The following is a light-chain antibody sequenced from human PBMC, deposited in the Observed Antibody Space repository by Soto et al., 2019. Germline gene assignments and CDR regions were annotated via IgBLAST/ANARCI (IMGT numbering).Light chain of an antibody. V-gene: IGKV3-15*01. CDR3: QQYNNWPPWT. Sequence: PDTLSVSPGERATLSCRASQSGSSTLAWYQQKPGQAPRLLIYGASTRATGIPARFSGSGSGTEFTLTISSLQSEDFAVYYCQQYNNWPPWTFGQGTKVEIK. CDR2: GAS. J-gene: IGKJ1*01. CDR1: QSGSST.